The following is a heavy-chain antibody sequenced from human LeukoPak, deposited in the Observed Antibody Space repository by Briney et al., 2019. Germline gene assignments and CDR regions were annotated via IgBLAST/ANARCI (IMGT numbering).Heavy chain of an antibody. CDR3: AKQLGYRSDGSCYFPY. CDR2: ISNNGGYT. Sequence: GGSLRLSCAASGFTFSSSAMSWVRQAPGKGLEWVSAISNNGGYTYYADSVQGRFTISRDNSKSTLCLQMNSLRAEDTAVYYCAKQLGYRSDGSCYFPYWGQGTLVTVSS. V-gene: IGHV3-23*01. CDR1: GFTFSSSA. J-gene: IGHJ4*02. D-gene: IGHD2-15*01.